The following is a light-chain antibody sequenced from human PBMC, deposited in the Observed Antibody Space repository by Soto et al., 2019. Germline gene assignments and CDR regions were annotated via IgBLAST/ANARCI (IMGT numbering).Light chain of an antibody. CDR2: TAS. CDR1: QSVGRNY. V-gene: IGKV3-20*01. Sequence: ENVLTQSPGTLSLSPGERATLSCRASQSVGRNYIAWFQQKPGQAPRLLMHTASVRATGIPDRFSGSGSGTDFTLTISRLEPEDFAVFYCQQYVASPLTFGGGTKVEI. J-gene: IGKJ4*01. CDR3: QQYVASPLT.